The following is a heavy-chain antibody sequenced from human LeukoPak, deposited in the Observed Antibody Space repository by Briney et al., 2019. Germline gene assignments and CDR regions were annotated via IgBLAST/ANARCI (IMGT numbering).Heavy chain of an antibody. J-gene: IGHJ3*02. Sequence: SETLSLTCTVSGDSISNGNYYWNWIRQPAGKGLEWIGRIYSTGSTNYNPSLKSRVTISVDTSKNQFSLKVKSVTAADTAVYYCASASGLNDAFDIWGQGTMVIVST. CDR1: GDSISNGNYY. CDR3: ASASGLNDAFDI. D-gene: IGHD6-19*01. V-gene: IGHV4-61*02. CDR2: IYSTGST.